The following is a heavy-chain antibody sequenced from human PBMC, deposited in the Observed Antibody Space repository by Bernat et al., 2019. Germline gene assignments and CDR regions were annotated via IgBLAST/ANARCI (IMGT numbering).Heavy chain of an antibody. CDR1: GGSISSYY. CDR2: IYYSGST. D-gene: IGHD5-18*01. V-gene: IGHV4-59*08. Sequence: QVQLQESGPGLVKPSETLSLTCTVSGGSISSYYWSWIRQPPGKGLEWIGYIYYSGSTNYNPSLKSRVTISVDTSKTQFSLRLSSVTAADTAVYYCARHVGGYSYGSEIDYWGQGTLVTVSS. J-gene: IGHJ4*02. CDR3: ARHVGGYSYGSEIDY.